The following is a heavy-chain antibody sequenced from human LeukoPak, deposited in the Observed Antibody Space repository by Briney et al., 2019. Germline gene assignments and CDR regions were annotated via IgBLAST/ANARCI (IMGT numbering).Heavy chain of an antibody. CDR3: AKDTNWNYDWFDP. Sequence: GGSLRLSCAASGFTVSSNYMSWVRQAPGKGLEWVSSISGSGRSTYYADSVKGRFTISRDNSKSTLYLQMNSLRAEDTAVYYCAKDTNWNYDWFDPWGQGTLVTVSS. J-gene: IGHJ5*02. D-gene: IGHD1-7*01. V-gene: IGHV3-23*01. CDR2: ISGSGRST. CDR1: GFTVSSNY.